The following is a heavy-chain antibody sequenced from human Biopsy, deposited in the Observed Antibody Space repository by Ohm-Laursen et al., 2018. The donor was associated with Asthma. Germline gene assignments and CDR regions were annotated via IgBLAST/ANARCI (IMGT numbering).Heavy chain of an antibody. V-gene: IGHV3-30*18. Sequence: SLRLSCTASGFDFHNYGMNWVRRAPGKGPEWVAQILFDGRKINYPDSVKGRFTISRDNSKNMVYLQMNSLRPEDTAVYYCAKDRVAGRSYYFDYWGQGSLVSVSS. CDR2: ILFDGRKI. CDR1: GFDFHNYG. CDR3: AKDRVAGRSYYFDY. D-gene: IGHD6-13*01. J-gene: IGHJ4*02.